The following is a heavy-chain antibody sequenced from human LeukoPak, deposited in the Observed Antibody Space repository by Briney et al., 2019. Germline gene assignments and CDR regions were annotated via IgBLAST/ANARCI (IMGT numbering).Heavy chain of an antibody. Sequence: GGSLRLSCAASGFTFSSHSMNWVRQAPGKGLEWVSSISSSSVYIYYADSVKGRFTISRDNAKNSLYLQMNSLRAEDTAVYYCARDTRHSSSWERAFFDYWGQGTLVTVSS. CDR3: ARDTRHSSSWERAFFDY. D-gene: IGHD6-13*01. CDR1: GFTFSSHS. V-gene: IGHV3-21*01. J-gene: IGHJ4*02. CDR2: ISSSSVYI.